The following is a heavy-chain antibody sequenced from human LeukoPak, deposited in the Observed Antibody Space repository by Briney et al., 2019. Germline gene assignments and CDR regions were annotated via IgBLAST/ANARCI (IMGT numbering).Heavy chain of an antibody. CDR2: FKNDGYTK. CDR1: GFTLNSHS. V-gene: IGHV3-30*02. Sequence: GGSLRLSCAPSGFTLNSHSMDWVRQAPGKGLEWVAFFKNDGYTKSYSDSVKGRFTISRDVSKNTLFLLMNRLTTEDTAVYYCVTVHSYAFQDFWGQGTLVTVSS. CDR3: VTVHSYAFQDF. D-gene: IGHD3-16*01. J-gene: IGHJ4*02.